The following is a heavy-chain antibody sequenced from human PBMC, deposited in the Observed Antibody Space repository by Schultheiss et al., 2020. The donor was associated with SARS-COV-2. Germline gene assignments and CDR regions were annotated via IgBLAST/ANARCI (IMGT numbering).Heavy chain of an antibody. CDR1: GFTFSTFA. J-gene: IGHJ4*02. Sequence: GGSLRLSCVASGFTFSTFAMYWVRQAPGKGLEWVAVIWYDGGNKYYADSVKGRFTISRDNSENTLYLQLNSLRVEDTAMYYCARDVQSVVETATLGDWGQGTLVTVSS. D-gene: IGHD2-21*02. CDR3: ARDVQSVVETATLGD. V-gene: IGHV3-33*07. CDR2: IWYDGGNK.